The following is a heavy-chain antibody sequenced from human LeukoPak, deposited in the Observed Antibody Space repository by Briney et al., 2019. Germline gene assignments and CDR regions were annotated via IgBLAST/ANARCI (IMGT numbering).Heavy chain of an antibody. D-gene: IGHD3/OR15-3a*01. Sequence: SETLSLTCTVSGVSISSSFYYWGWIRQPPGKGLEWIGSFYYSGTTYYNASLKSRVTISVDTSKNQFSLKLSSVTAADTAVYYCGSLWTPKGGSVTTWGQGTLVTVSS. CDR1: GVSISSSFYY. CDR2: FYYSGTT. CDR3: GSLWTPKGGSVTT. J-gene: IGHJ5*02. V-gene: IGHV4-39*07.